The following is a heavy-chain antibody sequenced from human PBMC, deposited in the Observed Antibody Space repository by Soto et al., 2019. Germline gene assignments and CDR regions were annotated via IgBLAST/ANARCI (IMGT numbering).Heavy chain of an antibody. CDR2: IRGSGDVT. Sequence: EVQPLESGGGLVQPGGSLRLSCAASGFTFSNYAMTWVRQAPGKGLEWVSVIRGSGDVTYYADSVQGRFAISRDNSKNTLYLQMNSLRDEDTAIYYCAKHGGPSYSYYMDVWGKGTTVTVSS. V-gene: IGHV3-23*01. CDR3: AKHGGPSYSYYMDV. J-gene: IGHJ6*03. D-gene: IGHD3-3*01. CDR1: GFTFSNYA.